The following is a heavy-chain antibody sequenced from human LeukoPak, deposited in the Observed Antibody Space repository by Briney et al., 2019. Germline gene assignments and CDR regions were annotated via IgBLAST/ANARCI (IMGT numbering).Heavy chain of an antibody. J-gene: IGHJ4*02. Sequence: PGGSLRLSCAASGFTFSSYGMHWVRQAPGKGLEWVAVTSYDGSNKYYADSVKGRFTISRDNSKNTLYLQMSSLRAEDTAVYYCAKGPGSSSWYYYFDYWGQGTLVTVSS. D-gene: IGHD6-13*01. CDR2: TSYDGSNK. CDR3: AKGPGSSSWYYYFDY. CDR1: GFTFSSYG. V-gene: IGHV3-30*18.